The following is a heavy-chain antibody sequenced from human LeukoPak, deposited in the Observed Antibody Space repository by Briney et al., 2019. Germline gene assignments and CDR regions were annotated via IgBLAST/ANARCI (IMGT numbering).Heavy chain of an antibody. D-gene: IGHD3-22*01. CDR1: VPTFTSYA. CDR2: FIPIFGSP. Sequence: SVKVSCKASVPTFTSYAINWVRQAPGQGLEWMGGFIPIFGSPTHAQNFQGRVTFTTDESTYTAYMELSNLRSDDTAVFYCAGFFYDSSGAAFDIWGQGTMVTVSS. CDR3: AGFFYDSSGAAFDI. J-gene: IGHJ3*02. V-gene: IGHV1-69*05.